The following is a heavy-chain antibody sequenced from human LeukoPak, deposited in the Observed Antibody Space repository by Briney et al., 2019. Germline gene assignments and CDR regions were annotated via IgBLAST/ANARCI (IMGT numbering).Heavy chain of an antibody. V-gene: IGHV1-2*02. CDR2: INPNSGGT. CDR1: VYTFTGYY. Sequence: ASVKVSCKASVYTFTGYYMHWVRQAPGQGLEWMGWINPNSGGTNYAQKFQGRVTMTRDTSISTAYMELSRLRSDDTAVYYCARTGGYDFWSGYYPYMDVWGKGTTVTVSS. D-gene: IGHD3-3*01. CDR3: ARTGGYDFWSGYYPYMDV. J-gene: IGHJ6*03.